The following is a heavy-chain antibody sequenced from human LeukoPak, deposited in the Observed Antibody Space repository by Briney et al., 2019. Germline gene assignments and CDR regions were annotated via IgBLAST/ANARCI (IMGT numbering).Heavy chain of an antibody. D-gene: IGHD1-7*01. CDR2: IIPILGIA. CDR3: ARGTTGTTAFFYFDY. J-gene: IGHJ4*02. CDR1: GYTFTSYD. Sequence: SVKVSCKASGYTFTSYDINWVRQATGQGLEWMGRIIPILGIANYAQKFQGRVTITADKSTSTAYMELSSLRSEDTAVYYCARGTTGTTAFFYFDYWGQGTLVTVSS. V-gene: IGHV1-69*04.